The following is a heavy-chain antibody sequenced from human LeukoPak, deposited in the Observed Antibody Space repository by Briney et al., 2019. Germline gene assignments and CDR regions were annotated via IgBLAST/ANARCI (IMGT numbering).Heavy chain of an antibody. CDR1: GNTFTGYY. Sequence: GASVKVSCKASGNTFTGYYMHWVRQAPGQGLEWMGWINPNSGGTNYAQKFQGRVTMTRDTSISTAYMELSRLRSDDTAVYYCARHRGYNYGYYFFDYWGQGTLVTVSS. V-gene: IGHV1-2*02. CDR3: ARHRGYNYGYYFFDY. J-gene: IGHJ4*02. CDR2: INPNSGGT. D-gene: IGHD5-18*01.